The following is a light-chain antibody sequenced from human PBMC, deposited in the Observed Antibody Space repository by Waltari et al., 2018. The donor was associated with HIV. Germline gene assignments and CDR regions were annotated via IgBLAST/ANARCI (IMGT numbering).Light chain of an antibody. Sequence: EIVLTQSPGTLSLSPGERAPLSCRASQSVTSSFLSWYQQKPGQAPRPLIYGASSRATGIPDRFSGGGSGTDFTLTISRLEPEDFAVYYCQQYGSSPLTFGGGTKVDIK. CDR3: QQYGSSPLT. CDR2: GAS. J-gene: IGKJ4*01. V-gene: IGKV3-20*01. CDR1: QSVTSSF.